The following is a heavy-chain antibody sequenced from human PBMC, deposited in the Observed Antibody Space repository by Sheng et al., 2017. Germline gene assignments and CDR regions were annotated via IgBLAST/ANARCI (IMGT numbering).Heavy chain of an antibody. Sequence: QLQLQESGPGLVKPSETLSLTCTVSGGSISSSSYYWGWIRQPPGKGLEWIGSIYYSGSTYYNPSLKSRVTISVDTSKNQFSLKLSSVTAADTAVYYCARDYGDYGSRAFDIWGQGTSGHRLF. CDR3: ARDYGDYGSRAFDI. CDR2: IYYSGST. J-gene: IGHJ3*02. CDR1: GGSISSSSYY. V-gene: IGHV4-39*07. D-gene: IGHD4-17*01.